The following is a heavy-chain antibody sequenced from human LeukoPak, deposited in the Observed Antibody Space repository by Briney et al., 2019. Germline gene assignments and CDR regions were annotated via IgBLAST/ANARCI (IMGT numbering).Heavy chain of an antibody. CDR3: ARWDISAADIDY. CDR1: GFTFSSYG. CDR2: IRFDGSHV. Sequence: GRSLRLSCAASGFTFSSYGVHWVRQSPGKGLEWVAVIRFDGSHVYYGDSVKGRFTISRDNSKKTLFLQMDSLRAEDTAVYYCARWDISAADIDYWGQGTLVTVSA. J-gene: IGHJ4*02. V-gene: IGHV3-33*01. D-gene: IGHD6-13*01.